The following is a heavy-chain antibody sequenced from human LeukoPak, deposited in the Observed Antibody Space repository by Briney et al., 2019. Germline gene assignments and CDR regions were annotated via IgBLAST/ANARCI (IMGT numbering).Heavy chain of an antibody. Sequence: ASVKVSCKASGYTFTSYYMHWVRQAPGQGLEWMGIINPSGGSTIYAQKSQGRVTMTEDTSTDTAYMELSSLRSEDTAVYYCATGPTFGSYEGVGFDYWGQGTLVTVSS. CDR1: GYTFTSYY. CDR3: ATGPTFGSYEGVGFDY. J-gene: IGHJ4*02. D-gene: IGHD1-26*01. V-gene: IGHV1-46*01. CDR2: INPSGGST.